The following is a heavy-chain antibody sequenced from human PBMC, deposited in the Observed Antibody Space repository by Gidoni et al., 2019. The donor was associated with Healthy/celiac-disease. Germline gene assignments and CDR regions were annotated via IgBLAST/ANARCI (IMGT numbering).Heavy chain of an antibody. J-gene: IGHJ4*02. D-gene: IGHD3-22*01. V-gene: IGHV1-69*01. CDR3: APYYYDSSGYYLSGRPLVY. Sequence: QVKLVQSGAEVKKPGSSVKVSCKASGGTFSSYAISWVRQAPGQGLEWMGGIIPIFGTANYAQKFQGRVTITADESTSTAYMELSSLRSEDTAVYYCAPYYYDSSGYYLSGRPLVYWGQGTLVTVSS. CDR1: GGTFSSYA. CDR2: IIPIFGTA.